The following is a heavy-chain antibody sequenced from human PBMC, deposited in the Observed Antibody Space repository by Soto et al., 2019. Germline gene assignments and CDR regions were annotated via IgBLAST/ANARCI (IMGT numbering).Heavy chain of an antibody. CDR3: ASWSHYDFWSGYLRPGRDYYGMDV. Sequence: ASVKVSCKASGYTFTGYYMHWVRQAPGQGLEWMGWINPNSGGTNYAQKFQGRVTMTRDTSISTAYMGLSRLRSDDTAVYYCASWSHYDFWSGYLRPGRDYYGMDVWGQGTTVTVSS. J-gene: IGHJ6*02. CDR1: GYTFTGYY. D-gene: IGHD3-3*01. CDR2: INPNSGGT. V-gene: IGHV1-2*02.